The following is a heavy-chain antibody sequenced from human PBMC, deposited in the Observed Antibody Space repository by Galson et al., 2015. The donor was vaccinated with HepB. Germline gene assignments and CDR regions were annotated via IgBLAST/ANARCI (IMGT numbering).Heavy chain of an antibody. V-gene: IGHV3-21*01. J-gene: IGHJ6*02. CDR2: ISSSSSYI. CDR1: GFTFSSYS. D-gene: IGHD2-15*01. CDR3: ARVYCSGGSCYHYYGMDV. Sequence: SLRLSCAASGFTFSSYSMNWVRQAPGKGLEWVSSISSSSSYIYYADSVKGRFTISRDNAKNSLYLQMNSLRAEDTAVYYCARVYCSGGSCYHYYGMDVWGQGTTVTVSS.